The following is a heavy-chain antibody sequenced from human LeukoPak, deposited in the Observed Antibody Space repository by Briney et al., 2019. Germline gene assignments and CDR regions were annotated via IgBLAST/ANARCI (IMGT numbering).Heavy chain of an antibody. CDR1: GISFSNYW. CDR2: IKEDGSDK. J-gene: IGHJ2*01. D-gene: IGHD3/OR15-3a*01. V-gene: IGHV3-7*01. Sequence: AGGSLRLSCAASGISFSNYWMTWIRQAPEKGLQWVANIKEDGSDKNYADSVKGRFTISRDNAKNLLYLQMSSLRAEDTAVYYCARWTDWYFDLWGRGTLVTVSS. CDR3: ARWTDWYFDL.